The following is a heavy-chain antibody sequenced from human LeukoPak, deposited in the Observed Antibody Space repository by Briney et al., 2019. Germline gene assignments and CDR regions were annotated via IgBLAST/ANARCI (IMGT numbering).Heavy chain of an antibody. D-gene: IGHD1-14*01. CDR1: GGTFSSYA. CDR3: ARDPETEPYYYYYGMDV. J-gene: IGHJ6*02. V-gene: IGHV1-69*04. Sequence: SVKVSCKASGGTFSSYAISWVRRAPGQGLEWMGRIIPILGIANYAQKFQGRVTITADKSTSTAYMELSSLRSEDTAVYYCARDPETEPYYYYYGMDVWGQGTTVTVSS. CDR2: IIPILGIA.